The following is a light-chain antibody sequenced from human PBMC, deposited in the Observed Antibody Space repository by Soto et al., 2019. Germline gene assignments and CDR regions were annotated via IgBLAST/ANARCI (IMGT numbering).Light chain of an antibody. CDR1: QSVSGS. V-gene: IGKV3-11*01. Sequence: EIVLTQSPAILSLSPGEKATLSCRASQSVSGSLGWYQQKPGQAPRLIIYDASVRATGIPARFSGSGSGTDFTLTISSLQPEDFATYYCQQSYSTPQTFGQGTKLEIK. CDR3: QQSYSTPQT. CDR2: DAS. J-gene: IGKJ2*01.